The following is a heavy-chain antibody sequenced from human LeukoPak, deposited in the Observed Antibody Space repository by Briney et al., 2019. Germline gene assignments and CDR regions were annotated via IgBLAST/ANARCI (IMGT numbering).Heavy chain of an antibody. CDR1: GFTFSSYW. J-gene: IGHJ4*02. V-gene: IGHV3-74*01. D-gene: IGHD2-2*02. CDR3: VSADIVVVPAAIGWC. CDR2: INSDGSST. Sequence: PGGSLRLACAASGFTFSSYWMHWVRQAPGKGLVWVSRINSDGSSTSYADSVKGRFTISRDNAKNTLYLQMNSLRAEDTAVYYCVSADIVVVPAAIGWCWGQGTLVTVSS.